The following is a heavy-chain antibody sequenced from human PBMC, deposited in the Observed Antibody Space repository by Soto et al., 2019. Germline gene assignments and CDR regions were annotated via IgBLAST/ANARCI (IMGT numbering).Heavy chain of an antibody. V-gene: IGHV4-34*01. D-gene: IGHD3-10*01. CDR1: GGSFSGYY. CDR2: INHSGST. CDR3: ARGGLLWFGELSAMVY. J-gene: IGHJ4*02. Sequence: SETLSLTCAVYGGSFSGYYWSWIRQPPGKGLEWIGEINHSGSTNYNPSLKSRVTISVDTSKNQFSLKLSSVTAADTAVYYCARGGLLWFGELSAMVYWGQGTLVTVSS.